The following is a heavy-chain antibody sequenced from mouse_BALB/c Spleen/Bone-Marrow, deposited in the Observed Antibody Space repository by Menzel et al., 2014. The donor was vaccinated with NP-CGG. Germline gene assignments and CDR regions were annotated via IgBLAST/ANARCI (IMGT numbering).Heavy chain of an antibody. Sequence: EVKVVESGGGLVQPGGSLRLSCATSGFTFTDYFMTWVRQPPGKALEWLGFIRNKANGYTTEYSASVKGRFTISRNNSQSIPNRQMNNLRAEDSGTYYFARGYYDDYWGQGTTLTVSS. V-gene: IGHV7-3*02. CDR3: ARGYYDDY. CDR1: GFTFTDYF. J-gene: IGHJ2*01. D-gene: IGHD2-4*01. CDR2: IRNKANGYTT.